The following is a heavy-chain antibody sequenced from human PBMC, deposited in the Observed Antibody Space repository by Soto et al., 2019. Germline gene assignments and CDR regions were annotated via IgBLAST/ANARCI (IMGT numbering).Heavy chain of an antibody. CDR1: GFTFSNYG. D-gene: IGHD3-3*01. V-gene: IGHV3-30*18. CDR3: AKDALRFLEWLFFDP. Sequence: GGSLRLSCAASGFTFSNYGMHWVRQAPGKGLEWVAVISYDGSNKYYADSVKGRFTISRDNSKNTLYLQMNSLRAEDTAVYYCAKDALRFLEWLFFDPWGQGTLVTVS. J-gene: IGHJ5*02. CDR2: ISYDGSNK.